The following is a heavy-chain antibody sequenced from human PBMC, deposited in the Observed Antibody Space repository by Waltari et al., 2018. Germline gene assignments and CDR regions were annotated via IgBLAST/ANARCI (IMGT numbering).Heavy chain of an antibody. CDR2: VIPILGIA. D-gene: IGHD3-10*01. CDR1: GGPSSSYA. V-gene: IGHV1-69*04. Sequence: QVQLVQPGAEVKKPGSSVKVPCTASGGPSSSYASSWVRRAPGQGLGWMGGVIPILGIANHAQKFQGRVTITADESTSTAYMELSSLRSEDTAVYYCARGPPAPHNYGSGSYSLARYYYMDVWGKGTTVTVSS. CDR3: ARGPPAPHNYGSGSYSLARYYYMDV. J-gene: IGHJ6*03.